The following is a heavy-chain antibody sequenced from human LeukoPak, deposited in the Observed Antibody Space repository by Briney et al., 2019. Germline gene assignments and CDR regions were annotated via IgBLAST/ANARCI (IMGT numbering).Heavy chain of an antibody. J-gene: IGHJ3*02. Sequence: PGGSLRLSCAASGFTFSSYGMHWVRQAPGKGLEWVSYISSSISVIYYADSVKGRFTISRDNAKNSLYLQMNSLRDEDTAVYYCARDQYSGHWYYALDIWGQGTMVTVSS. CDR3: ARDQYSGHWYYALDI. CDR1: GFTFSSYG. D-gene: IGHD6-19*01. CDR2: ISSSISVI. V-gene: IGHV3-48*02.